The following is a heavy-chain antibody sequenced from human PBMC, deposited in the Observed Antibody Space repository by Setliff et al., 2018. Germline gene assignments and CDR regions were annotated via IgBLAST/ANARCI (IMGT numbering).Heavy chain of an antibody. Sequence: ASVKVSCKASGYTFTSYAVTWVRQAPGQGLEWMGGISGYNGNTNYAQNLQGRVTITTDPSSRTAYMELRSLRSDDTAIYYCAGDTSTRSAASDPSFNFDFWGQGSLVTVS. CDR1: GYTFTSYA. D-gene: IGHD5-12*01. CDR2: ISGYNGNT. J-gene: IGHJ4*02. V-gene: IGHV1-18*01. CDR3: AGDTSTRSAASDPSFNFDF.